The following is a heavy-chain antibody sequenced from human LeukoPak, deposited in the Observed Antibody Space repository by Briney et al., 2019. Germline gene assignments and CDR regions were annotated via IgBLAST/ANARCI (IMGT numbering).Heavy chain of an antibody. CDR2: IYYSGST. Sequence: SETLSLTCTVSGGSISSYYWSWIRQPPGKGLEWIGYIYYSGSTNYNPSLKSRVTISVDTSKNQFSLKLSSVTAADTAVYYCASSGWLGESPINWGQGTLVTVSS. CDR1: GGSISSYY. J-gene: IGHJ4*02. CDR3: ASSGWLGESPIN. D-gene: IGHD3-10*01. V-gene: IGHV4-59*01.